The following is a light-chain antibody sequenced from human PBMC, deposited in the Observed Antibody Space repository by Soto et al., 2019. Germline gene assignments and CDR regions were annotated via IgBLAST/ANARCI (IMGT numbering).Light chain of an antibody. CDR3: CSYAGSSSLVYV. CDR2: EGS. Sequence: QSALTQPASVSGSPGQSITISCTGTSSDVGSYNLVSWYRQHPGTAPKLMIYEGSKRPSGVSNRFSGSKSGNTASLTISGLQAEDEADYHCCSYAGSSSLVYVFGTGTKLTVL. V-gene: IGLV2-23*03. CDR1: SSDVGSYNL. J-gene: IGLJ1*01.